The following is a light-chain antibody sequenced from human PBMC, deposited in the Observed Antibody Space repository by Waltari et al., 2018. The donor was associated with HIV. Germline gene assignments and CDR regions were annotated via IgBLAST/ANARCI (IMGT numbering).Light chain of an antibody. CDR2: AAS. CDR1: QTISNY. J-gene: IGKJ1*01. CDR3: QQTFTAPKT. V-gene: IGKV1-39*01. Sequence: DIQMTQSPSSLSASVGDRVTITCRAGQTISNYLNWYQQKPGRAPKLLIYAASSLQSGVPPRFSGSGSGTDFTLTISGLQPIDFATYYCQQTFTAPKTFGQGTKVEIK.